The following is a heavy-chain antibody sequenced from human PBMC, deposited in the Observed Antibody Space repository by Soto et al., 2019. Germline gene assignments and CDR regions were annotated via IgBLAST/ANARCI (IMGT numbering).Heavy chain of an antibody. CDR1: GSTISSFY. J-gene: IGHJ4*02. Sequence: SETLSLTCTVSGSTISSFYWAWIRQPPGKGLEWIGSIYYRGNTNYNPSLKSRAIISVDSSKSQFSLRLNSVTTADTAVYYCTRVGGYYCDYPNFDYWGQGALVTVSS. CDR3: TRVGGYYCDYPNFDY. D-gene: IGHD4-17*01. V-gene: IGHV4-59*01. CDR2: IYYRGNT.